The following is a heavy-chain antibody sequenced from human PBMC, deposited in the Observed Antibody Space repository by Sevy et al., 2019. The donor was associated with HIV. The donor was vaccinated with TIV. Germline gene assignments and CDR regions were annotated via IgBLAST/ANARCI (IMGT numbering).Heavy chain of an antibody. D-gene: IGHD3-10*01. CDR3: ARDGGGDYFDY. Sequence: GGSLRLSCEASGFSFRRYAMHWVRQAPGNGLEWLTVISYDGRNEYYVDSVKGRFTISRDNSKNTLYLQMNSLRPEDTAIYYCARDGGGDYFDYWGQGTLVTVSS. V-gene: IGHV3-30*04. CDR1: GFSFRRYA. CDR2: ISYDGRNE. J-gene: IGHJ4*02.